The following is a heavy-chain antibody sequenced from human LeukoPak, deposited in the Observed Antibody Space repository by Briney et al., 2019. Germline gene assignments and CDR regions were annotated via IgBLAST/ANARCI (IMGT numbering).Heavy chain of an antibody. CDR3: ASGGITTGGAFDI. CDR2: IYYSGST. V-gene: IGHV4-59*12. Sequence: SEALSLTCTVSGGSISSYYWSWIRQPAGKGLEWIGYIYYSGSTNYNPSLKSRVTISVDTPKNQFSLKLSSVTAADTAVYYCASGGITTGGAFDIWGQGTMVTVSS. J-gene: IGHJ3*02. CDR1: GGSISSYY. D-gene: IGHD4-17*01.